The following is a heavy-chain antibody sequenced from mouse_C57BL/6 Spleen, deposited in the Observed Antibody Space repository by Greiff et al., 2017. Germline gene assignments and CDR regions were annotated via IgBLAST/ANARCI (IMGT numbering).Heavy chain of an antibody. Sequence: QVQPQQSGPELVKPGASVKISCKASGYAFSSSWMNWVKQRPGKGLEWIGRIYPGDGDTNYNGKFKGKATLTADKSSSTAYMQLSSLTSEDSAVYFCARWGSSSWFAYWGQGTLVTVSA. CDR1: GYAFSSSW. J-gene: IGHJ3*01. V-gene: IGHV1-82*01. D-gene: IGHD1-1*01. CDR3: ARWGSSSWFAY. CDR2: IYPGDGDT.